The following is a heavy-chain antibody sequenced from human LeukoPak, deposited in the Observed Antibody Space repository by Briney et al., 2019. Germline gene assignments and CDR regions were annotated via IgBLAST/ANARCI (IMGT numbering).Heavy chain of an antibody. CDR3: ARPSYCSSTSCPFDY. CDR1: GYSFTSYW. V-gene: IGHV5-51*01. Sequence: GESLQISCKGSGYSFTSYWIGWVRQMPGKGLEWMGIIYPGDSDTRYSPSFQGQVTISADKSISTAYLQWSSLKASDTAMYYCARPSYCSSTSCPFDYWGQGTLVTVFS. D-gene: IGHD2-2*01. CDR2: IYPGDSDT. J-gene: IGHJ4*02.